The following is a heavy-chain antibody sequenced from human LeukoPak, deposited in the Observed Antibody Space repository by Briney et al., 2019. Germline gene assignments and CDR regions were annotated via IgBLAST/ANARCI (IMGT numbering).Heavy chain of an antibody. CDR2: ICSSSSYI. V-gene: IGHV3-21*01. J-gene: IGHJ4*02. CDR3: ARDASDGVGLFDY. Sequence: GGSLRLSCAVSGFTFSSYTMNWVRQAPGKGLEWVSYICSSSSYIYYADSVNGLSTFSRAKVKNSLYLQMYSLRVEDTVVYYGARDASDGVGLFDYWGQGTLVTVSS. D-gene: IGHD4-17*01. CDR1: GFTFSSYT.